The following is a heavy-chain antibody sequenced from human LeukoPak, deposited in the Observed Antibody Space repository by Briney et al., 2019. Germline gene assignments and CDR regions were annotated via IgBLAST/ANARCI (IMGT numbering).Heavy chain of an antibody. CDR1: GFTFSSYA. CDR2: ISSSGSTI. D-gene: IGHD2/OR15-2a*01. J-gene: IGHJ4*02. CDR3: AKDSAKKYDDY. V-gene: IGHV3-23*01. Sequence: QSGGSLRLSCAASGFTFSSYAMSWVRQAPGKGLEWVSYISSSGSTIYYADSVKGRFTISRENSKNTLYLQMNSLRAEDTAVYYCAKDSAKKYDDYWGQGTLVTVSS.